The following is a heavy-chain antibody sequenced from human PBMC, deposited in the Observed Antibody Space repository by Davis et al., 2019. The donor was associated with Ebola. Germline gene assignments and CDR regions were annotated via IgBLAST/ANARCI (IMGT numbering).Heavy chain of an antibody. V-gene: IGHV3-23*01. CDR1: GFTFSSYA. D-gene: IGHD2-2*02. CDR3: ARNGCSSTSCNKRRWFDP. CDR2: ISGSGGST. J-gene: IGHJ5*02. Sequence: PGGSLRLSCAASGFTFSSYAMSWVRQAPGKGLEWVSAISGSGGSTYYADSVKGRFTISRDNSKNTLYLQMNSLRAEDTAVYYCARNGCSSTSCNKRRWFDPWGQGTLVTVSS.